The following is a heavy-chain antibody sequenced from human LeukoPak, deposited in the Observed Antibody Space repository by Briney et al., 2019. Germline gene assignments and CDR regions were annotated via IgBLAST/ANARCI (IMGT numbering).Heavy chain of an antibody. V-gene: IGHV1-69*05. CDR1: GGTFSSYA. J-gene: IGHJ4*01. CDR3: ARDVPREYYYDSSGHWDY. Sequence: ASVKVSCKASGGTFSSYAISWVRQALGQGLEWMGRIIPIFGTANYAQKFQGRVTITTDESTSTAYMELSSLRFEDTAVYYCARDVPREYYYDSSGHWDYWGQGTLVTVSS. D-gene: IGHD3-22*01. CDR2: IIPIFGTA.